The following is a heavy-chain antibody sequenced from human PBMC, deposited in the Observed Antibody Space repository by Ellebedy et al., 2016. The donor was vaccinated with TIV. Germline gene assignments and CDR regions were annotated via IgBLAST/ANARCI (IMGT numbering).Heavy chain of an antibody. CDR1: GYSFTSYW. CDR3: ARTEYSSSPKFDY. D-gene: IGHD6-6*01. V-gene: IGHV5-51*01. Sequence: KVSCKGSGYSFTSYWIGWVRQMPGKGLEWMGIIFPDDSDTRYSPSFQCQVTISADNSIATAYLQWSSLKASDTAMYYCARTEYSSSPKFDYWGQGTLVTVSS. CDR2: IFPDDSDT. J-gene: IGHJ4*02.